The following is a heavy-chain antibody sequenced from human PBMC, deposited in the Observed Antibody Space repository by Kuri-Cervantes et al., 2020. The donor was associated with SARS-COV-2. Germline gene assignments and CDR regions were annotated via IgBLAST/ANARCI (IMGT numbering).Heavy chain of an antibody. CDR1: GFTFSNYV. Sequence: GESLKISCVASGFTFSNYVIHWVRQAPGKGLEWVAVIWYDGENEYYAGSVKGRFTISRDNSKNTVSLHMNSLRAEDTAMYYCARGMVRGVIQYYYYGMDVWGQGTTVTVSS. V-gene: IGHV3-33*08. J-gene: IGHJ6*02. CDR2: IWYDGENE. D-gene: IGHD3-10*01. CDR3: ARGMVRGVIQYYYYGMDV.